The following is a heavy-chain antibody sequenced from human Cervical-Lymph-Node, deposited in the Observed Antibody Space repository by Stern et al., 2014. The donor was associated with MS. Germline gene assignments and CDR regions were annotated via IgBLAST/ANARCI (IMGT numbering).Heavy chain of an antibody. V-gene: IGHV3-74*01. D-gene: IGHD3-16*01. CDR3: TRDIGGAAGY. J-gene: IGHJ4*02. Sequence: EVQLEESGGGSVQPGASLTLSCAASGFTFSGYWMHWVRPAPGKGLEWVSRIDTDGTITSYADSVKGRFTISRDNAKNTLFLQMHSLRAEDTALYYCTRDIGGAAGYWGQGTLVTVSS. CDR1: GFTFSGYW. CDR2: IDTDGTIT.